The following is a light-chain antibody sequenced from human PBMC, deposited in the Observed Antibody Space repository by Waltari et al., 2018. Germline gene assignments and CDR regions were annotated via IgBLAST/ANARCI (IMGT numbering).Light chain of an antibody. V-gene: IGKV3-20*01. CDR2: GAS. J-gene: IGKJ2*01. CDR1: QSVSSNY. CDR3: QQYGSSPPYT. Sequence: EIVLTQSPGTLSLSPGERATLSCRASQSVSSNYLAWYQQKPGQAPRRLSYGASSRATGIPDRFSGSGSGTDFTLTISRLEPEDFAVYYCQQYGSSPPYTFGQGTKLEI.